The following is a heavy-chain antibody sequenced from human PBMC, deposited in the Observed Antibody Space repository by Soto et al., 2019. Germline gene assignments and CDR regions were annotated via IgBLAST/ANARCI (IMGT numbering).Heavy chain of an antibody. CDR3: ARVGDTAMATDY. J-gene: IGHJ4*02. CDR1: GGSVSSGDYY. Sequence: QVQLQESGPGLVKPSQTLSLTCTVSGGSVSSGDYYWSWIRQPPGKGLEWIGYIYYSGSTYYNPSLKSRVTISVDTSKNQFSLKLSSVTAADTAVYYGARVGDTAMATDYWGQGTLVTVSS. CDR2: IYYSGST. V-gene: IGHV4-30-4*01. D-gene: IGHD5-18*01.